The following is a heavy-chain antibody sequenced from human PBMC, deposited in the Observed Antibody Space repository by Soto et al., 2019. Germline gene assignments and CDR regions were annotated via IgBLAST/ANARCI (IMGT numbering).Heavy chain of an antibody. CDR3: ARGGSDCSGGSCYSDAFDI. Sequence: SVKVSCKASGGTFSSYAISWVRQAPGQGLEWMGGIIPIFGTANYAQKFQGRVTITADKSTSTAYMELSSLRSEDTAVYYCARGGSDCSGGSCYSDAFDIWGQGTMVTVS. D-gene: IGHD2-15*01. CDR2: IIPIFGTA. V-gene: IGHV1-69*06. CDR1: GGTFSSYA. J-gene: IGHJ3*02.